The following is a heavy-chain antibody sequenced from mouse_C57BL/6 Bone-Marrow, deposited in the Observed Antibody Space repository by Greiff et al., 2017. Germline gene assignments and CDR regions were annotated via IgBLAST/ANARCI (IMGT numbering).Heavy chain of an antibody. Sequence: QVQLQQPGAELVRPGTSVKLSCKASGYTFTSYWMHWVKQRPGQGLEWIGVIDPSDSYTNYNQKFKGKATLTVDTSSSTAYMQLSSLASEDSAVYDCARTYSDYWGQGTTLTVSS. CDR3: ARTYSDY. CDR2: IDPSDSYT. J-gene: IGHJ2*01. CDR1: GYTFTSYW. V-gene: IGHV1-59*01.